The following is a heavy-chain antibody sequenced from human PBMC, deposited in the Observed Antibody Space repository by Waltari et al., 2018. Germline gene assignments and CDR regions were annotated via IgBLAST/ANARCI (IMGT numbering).Heavy chain of an antibody. D-gene: IGHD6-19*01. CDR1: GFTFSSYG. V-gene: IGHV3-30*18. CDR3: AKGGVEWLVRGLFDY. J-gene: IGHJ4*02. Sequence: QVQLVESGGGVVQPGRSLRLSCAASGFTFSSYGMHWVRQAPGKGLEWVAVISYDGSNKYDADSVKGRFTISRDNSKNTLYLQMNSLRAEDTAVYYCAKGGVEWLVRGLFDYWGQGTLVTVSS. CDR2: ISYDGSNK.